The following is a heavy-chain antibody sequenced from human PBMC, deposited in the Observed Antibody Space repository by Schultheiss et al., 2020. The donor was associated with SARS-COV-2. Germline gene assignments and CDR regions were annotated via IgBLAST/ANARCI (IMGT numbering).Heavy chain of an antibody. D-gene: IGHD3-3*01. CDR3: ARGRGDFDY. Sequence: GGSLRLSCAASGFTFSSYEMNWVRQAPGKGLEWVSYISSSGSTIYYADSVKGRFTISRDNSKNTLYLQMNSLRAEDTAVYYCARGRGDFDYWGQGTLVTVSS. CDR2: ISSSGSTI. CDR1: GFTFSSYE. V-gene: IGHV3-48*03. J-gene: IGHJ4*02.